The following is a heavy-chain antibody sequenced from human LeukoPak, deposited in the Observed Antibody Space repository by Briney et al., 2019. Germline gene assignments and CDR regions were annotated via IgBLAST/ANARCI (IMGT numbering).Heavy chain of an antibody. V-gene: IGHV3-48*04. CDR3: ARGSFMFDP. CDR1: GFTFSSYS. CDR2: ISSNGRTM. J-gene: IGHJ5*02. D-gene: IGHD3-10*01. Sequence: GGSLRLSCAASGFTFSSYSTNWVRQAPGKGLEWVSYISSNGRTMYYADSVKGRFTISRDNSKNSLYLQMNSLRAEDTAVYYCARGSFMFDPWGQGTLVTVSS.